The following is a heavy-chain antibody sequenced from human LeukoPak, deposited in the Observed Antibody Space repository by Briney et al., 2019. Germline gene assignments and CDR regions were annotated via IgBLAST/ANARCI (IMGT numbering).Heavy chain of an antibody. CDR1: GGSFSGYY. D-gene: IGHD2-15*01. J-gene: IGHJ6*03. CDR2: INHSGST. V-gene: IGHV4-34*01. CDR3: ASFRMRSYYYYYMDV. Sequence: PSETLSLTCAVYGGSFSGYYWSWIRQPPGKGLELIGEINHSGSTNYNPSLKSRVTISVDTSKNQFSLKLSSVTAADTAVYYCASFRMRSYYYYYMDVWGKGTTVTISS.